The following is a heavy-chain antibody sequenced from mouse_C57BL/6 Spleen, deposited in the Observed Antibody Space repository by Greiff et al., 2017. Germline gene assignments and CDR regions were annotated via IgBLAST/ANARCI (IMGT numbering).Heavy chain of an antibody. J-gene: IGHJ4*01. CDR2: INPGSGGT. CDR1: GYAFTNYL. CDR3: ARSGGSSNYAMDY. D-gene: IGHD1-1*01. Sequence: VQLQQSGAELVRPGTSVKVSCKASGYAFTNYLIEWVKQRPGQGLEWIGVINPGSGGTNYNEKFKCKATLTADKSSSTAYMQLSSLTSEDSAVYFCARSGGSSNYAMDYWGQGTSVTVSS. V-gene: IGHV1-54*01.